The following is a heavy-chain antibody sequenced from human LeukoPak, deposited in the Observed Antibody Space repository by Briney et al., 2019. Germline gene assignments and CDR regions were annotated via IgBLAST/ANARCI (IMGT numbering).Heavy chain of an antibody. J-gene: IGHJ4*02. V-gene: IGHV3-74*01. CDR2: INTDGSIT. CDR3: ARDRGPRTGFMVREAYDY. Sequence: PGGSLRLSCAASGFTFSDYWIHWVRQAPGKGLVWVSRINTDGSITNYADSVKGRFSISRDNAKNTLYLQVSSLRAEDTAAYYCARDRGPRTGFMVREAYDYWGQGTLVTVSS. D-gene: IGHD3-10*01. CDR1: GFTFSDYW.